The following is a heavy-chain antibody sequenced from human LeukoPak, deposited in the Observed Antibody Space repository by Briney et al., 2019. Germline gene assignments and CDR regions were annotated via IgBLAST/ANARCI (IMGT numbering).Heavy chain of an antibody. D-gene: IGHD2-2*01. CDR3: ARGSDCSSTSCYGGIWFDP. V-gene: IGHV1-18*01. CDR1: GYTFTSYG. J-gene: IGHJ5*02. CDR2: ISAYNGNT. Sequence: ASVKVSCKASGYTFTSYGISWVRQAPGQGLEWMGWISAYNGNTNYAQKLQGRVTMTTDTSTSTAYMALRSLRSDDTAVYYCARGSDCSSTSCYGGIWFDPWGQGTLVTVSS.